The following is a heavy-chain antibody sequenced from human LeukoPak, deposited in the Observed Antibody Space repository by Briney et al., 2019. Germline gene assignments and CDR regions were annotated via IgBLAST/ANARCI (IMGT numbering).Heavy chain of an antibody. J-gene: IGHJ2*01. CDR1: GFTFDDSG. D-gene: IGHD3-10*01. CDR2: IWYDGSNK. V-gene: IGHV3-33*08. Sequence: GGSLRLSCAASGFTFDDSGMHWVRQAPGKGLEWVAVIWYDGSNKYYADSVKGRFTISRDNSKNTLYLQMNSLRAEDTAVYYCARGSLWFGELRDWYFDLWGRGTLVTVSS. CDR3: ARGSLWFGELRDWYFDL.